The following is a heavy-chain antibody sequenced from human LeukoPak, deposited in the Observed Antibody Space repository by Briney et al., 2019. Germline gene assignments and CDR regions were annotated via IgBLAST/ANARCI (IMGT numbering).Heavy chain of an antibody. D-gene: IGHD6-19*01. J-gene: IGHJ3*02. CDR3: ARGDSIAVRGDAFDI. CDR1: GYTFTGYY. V-gene: IGHV1-3*01. CDR2: INAGNGNT. Sequence: ASVKVSCKASGYTFTGYYMHWVRQAPGQRLEWMGWINAGNGNTKYSQKFQGRVTITRDTSASTAYMELSSLRSEDTAVYYCARGDSIAVRGDAFDIWGQGTMVTVSS.